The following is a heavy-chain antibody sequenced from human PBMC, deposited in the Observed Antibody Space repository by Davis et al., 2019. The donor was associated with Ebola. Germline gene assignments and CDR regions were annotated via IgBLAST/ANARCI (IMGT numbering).Heavy chain of an antibody. J-gene: IGHJ6*02. Sequence: PSETLSLTCTVSGGSISSSNWWSWVRQPPGKGLEWIGEIYHSGSTNYNPSLKSRVTISVDTSKNQFSLKLSSVTAADTAVYYCARGGAAGTLAPYYYYYGMDVWGQGTTVTVSS. CDR3: ARGGAAGTLAPYYYYYGMDV. CDR1: GGSISSSNW. CDR2: IYHSGST. V-gene: IGHV4-4*02. D-gene: IGHD6-13*01.